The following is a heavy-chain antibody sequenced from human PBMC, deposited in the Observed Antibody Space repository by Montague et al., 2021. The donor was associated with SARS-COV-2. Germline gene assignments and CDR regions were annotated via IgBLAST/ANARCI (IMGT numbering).Heavy chain of an antibody. Sequence: SETLSLTCSRLGSWNSGADRKNTRLNSSHHRKSFAYISVIGNTHRNPALKSRVTISVDPSRNQFYLDVNSVTAADTAVYYCARLQRGRRLMDYWGQGTLVTVPS. J-gene: IGHJ4*02. D-gene: IGHD5-24*01. V-gene: IGHV4-59*01. CDR3: ARLQRGRRLMDY. CDR1: SWNSGAD. CDR2: ISVIGNT.